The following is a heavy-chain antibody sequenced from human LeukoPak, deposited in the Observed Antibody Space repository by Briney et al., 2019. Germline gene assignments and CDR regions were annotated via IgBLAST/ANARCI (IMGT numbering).Heavy chain of an antibody. D-gene: IGHD2-15*01. CDR2: IYHSGST. CDR1: GGSISSGGYS. V-gene: IGHV4-30-2*01. CDR3: ARDQGHCSGGSCLNWFDP. J-gene: IGHJ5*02. Sequence: PSQTLSLTCAVSGGSISSGGYSWSWIRQPPGKGLEWIGYIYHSGSTYYNPSLKSRVTISVDRSKNQFSLKLSSVTAADTAVYYCARDQGHCSGGSCLNWFDPWGQGTLDTVSS.